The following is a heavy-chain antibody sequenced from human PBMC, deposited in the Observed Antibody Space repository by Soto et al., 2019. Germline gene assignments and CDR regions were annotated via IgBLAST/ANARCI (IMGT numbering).Heavy chain of an antibody. CDR3: ARGEVVVAATPYYYYGMDV. Sequence: SSVKVSCKAAGGAFSSYAISCGRQAPGQGLEWMGGIIPIFGTANYAQKFQGRVTITADESTSTAYMELSSLRSEDTAVYYCARGEVVVAATPYYYYGMDVWGQGTTVTVSS. CDR1: GGAFSSYA. V-gene: IGHV1-69*13. CDR2: IIPIFGTA. D-gene: IGHD2-15*01. J-gene: IGHJ6*02.